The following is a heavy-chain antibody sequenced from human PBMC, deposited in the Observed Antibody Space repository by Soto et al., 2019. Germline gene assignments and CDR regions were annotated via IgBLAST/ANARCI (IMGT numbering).Heavy chain of an antibody. V-gene: IGHV5-51*01. Sequence: GESLKISCKGSGYSFTSYWIGWVRQMPGKGLEWMGIIYPGDSDTRYSPSFQGQVTISADKSISTAYLQWSSLKASETAMYYWAGLERPVIQLWDGGDWFDPWGQGTLVTVSS. J-gene: IGHJ5*02. D-gene: IGHD5-18*01. CDR2: IYPGDSDT. CDR1: GYSFTSYW. CDR3: AGLERPVIQLWDGGDWFDP.